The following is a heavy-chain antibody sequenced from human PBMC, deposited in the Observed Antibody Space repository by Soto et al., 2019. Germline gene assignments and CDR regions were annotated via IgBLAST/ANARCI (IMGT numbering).Heavy chain of an antibody. CDR3: ARQNRNWFDP. Sequence: PGESLKISCKGSGFSFTSHWIAWVRQMPGKGLEWMGIIYPGDSDTRYSPSFQDQVTISADTSISTAYLQWSSLKASDTAMYYCARQNRNWFDPWGQGTLVTVSS. J-gene: IGHJ5*02. CDR1: GFSFTSHW. V-gene: IGHV5-51*01. CDR2: IYPGDSDT.